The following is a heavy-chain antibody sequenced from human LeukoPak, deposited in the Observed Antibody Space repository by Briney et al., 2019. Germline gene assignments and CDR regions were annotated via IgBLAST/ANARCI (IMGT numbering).Heavy chain of an antibody. CDR1: GGSISSFY. J-gene: IGHJ5*02. CDR3: ARYYCTGASCYSTNWFDP. D-gene: IGHD2-8*02. V-gene: IGHV4-4*09. Sequence: SETLSLTCTVSGGSISSFYWSWIRQPPGKGLEWIGYFYSGGRSSVNPSLKSRVTMSVDTPRNQLSLRLSSVTAADTAIYYCARYYCTGASCYSTNWFDPWGQGTLVTVSS. CDR2: FYSGGRS.